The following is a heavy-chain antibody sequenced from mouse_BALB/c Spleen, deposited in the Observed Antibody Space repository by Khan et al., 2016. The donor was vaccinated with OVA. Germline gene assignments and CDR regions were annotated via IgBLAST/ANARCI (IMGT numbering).Heavy chain of an antibody. V-gene: IGHV1-7*01. J-gene: IGHJ3*01. Sequence: VQLQESGAELAKPGASVKMSCKASGYTFTSYWMPWVKQRPGQGLEWIGYINPSTGYTEYNQRFKDKATLTADKSSSTAYMQLSSLTSEDSAVYYCESHGSSCKWFNYWGSGNLVTVSA. D-gene: IGHD1-1*01. CDR1: GYTFTSYW. CDR2: INPSTGYT. CDR3: ESHGSSCKWFNY.